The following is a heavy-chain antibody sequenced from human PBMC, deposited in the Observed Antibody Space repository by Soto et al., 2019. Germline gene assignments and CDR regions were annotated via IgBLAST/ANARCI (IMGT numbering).Heavy chain of an antibody. CDR2: IKQDGSKK. CDR3: VREGRLLGAFDI. D-gene: IGHD2-15*01. V-gene: IGHV3-7*01. Sequence: PGGSLRLSCAASGFSFSTYWMNWVRQAPGKGLEWVADIKQDGSKKSYVESVKGRFTISRDNAKNSLYLQMNSLRGEGTAVYYCVREGRLLGAFDIWGQGTMVTVSS. CDR1: GFSFSTYW. J-gene: IGHJ3*02.